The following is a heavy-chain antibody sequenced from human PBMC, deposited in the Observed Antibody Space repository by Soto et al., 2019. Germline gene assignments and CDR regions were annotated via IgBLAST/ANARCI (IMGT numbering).Heavy chain of an antibody. D-gene: IGHD5-12*01. CDR3: ARGGDGYNYTCYFDL. V-gene: IGHV1-69*12. CDR1: GGTFSSYA. Sequence: QVQLVQSGAEVKKPGSSVKVSCKASGGTFSSYAISWVRQAPGQGLEWMGGIIPIFGTANYAQKFQGRVTITADESTSNAYVELSSLRSEVTAVYYCARGGDGYNYTCYFDLWGRGTLVIVSS. J-gene: IGHJ2*01. CDR2: IIPIFGTA.